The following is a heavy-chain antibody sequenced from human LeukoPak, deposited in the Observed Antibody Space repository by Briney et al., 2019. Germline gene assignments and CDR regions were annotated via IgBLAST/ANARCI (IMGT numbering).Heavy chain of an antibody. V-gene: IGHV4-34*01. D-gene: IGHD2-2*01. Sequence: SETLSLTCAVYGXSFSGYYWSWIRQPPGKGLEWIGEINHSGSTNYNPSLRSRVTISVDTSKNQFSLKLSSVTAADTAVYYCARGDCSSTSCSFDYWGQGTLVTVSS. CDR3: ARGDCSSTSCSFDY. J-gene: IGHJ4*02. CDR1: GXSFSGYY. CDR2: INHSGST.